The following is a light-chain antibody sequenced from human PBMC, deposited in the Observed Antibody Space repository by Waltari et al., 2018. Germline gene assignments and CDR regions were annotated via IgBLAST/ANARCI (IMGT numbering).Light chain of an antibody. Sequence: QSVLTQPPSVSGAPGQRVTIPCTGSSSNIGAGYDVHWYQQLPGTAPKLLIYGNTNRPSGVPDRFSGSKSGTSASLAITGLQADDEADYYCQSSDSSLSGSVFGGGTKLTVL. J-gene: IGLJ2*01. CDR2: GNT. CDR1: SSNIGAGYD. V-gene: IGLV1-40*01. CDR3: QSSDSSLSGSV.